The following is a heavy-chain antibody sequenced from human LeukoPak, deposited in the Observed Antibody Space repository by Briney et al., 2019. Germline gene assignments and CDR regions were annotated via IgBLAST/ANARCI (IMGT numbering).Heavy chain of an antibody. V-gene: IGHV1-69*01. D-gene: IGHD6-19*01. CDR2: IIPIFGTA. CDR1: GGTFSSYA. J-gene: IGHJ4*02. CDR3: AVYSSGWYYFDY. Sequence: ASVKVCCKASGGTFSSYAISWVRQAPGQGLEWMGGIIPIFGTANYAQKFQGRVTITADESTSTAYMELSSLRSEDTAVYYCAVYSSGWYYFDYWGQGTLVTVSS.